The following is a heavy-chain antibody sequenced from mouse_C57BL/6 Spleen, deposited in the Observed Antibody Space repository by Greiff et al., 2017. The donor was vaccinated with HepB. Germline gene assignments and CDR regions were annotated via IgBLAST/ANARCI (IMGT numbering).Heavy chain of an antibody. J-gene: IGHJ1*03. CDR1: GFNIKDYY. CDR2: IDPEDGDT. Sequence: VQLQQSGAELVRPGASVKLSCTASGFNIKDYYMHWVKQRPEQGLEWIGRIDPEDGDTEYAPKFQGKATMTADTSSNPAYLQLSSLTSEDTAVYYCTTDGSDWYFDVWGTGTTVTVSS. D-gene: IGHD1-1*01. CDR3: TTDGSDWYFDV. V-gene: IGHV14-1*01.